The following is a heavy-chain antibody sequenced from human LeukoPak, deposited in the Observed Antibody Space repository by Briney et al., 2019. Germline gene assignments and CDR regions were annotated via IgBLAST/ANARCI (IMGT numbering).Heavy chain of an antibody. Sequence: SESLSLTCAVYGGSFSGYYWSWIRQPPGKGLEWIGEINHSGSTNYDPSLKSRGTISVDTSKNQFSLQLNSVTPEDTAVYYCARAPYCSGGSCPVDYFDYWGQGTLVTVSS. V-gene: IGHV4-34*01. CDR1: GGSFSGYY. D-gene: IGHD2-15*01. CDR3: ARAPYCSGGSCPVDYFDY. J-gene: IGHJ4*02. CDR2: INHSGST.